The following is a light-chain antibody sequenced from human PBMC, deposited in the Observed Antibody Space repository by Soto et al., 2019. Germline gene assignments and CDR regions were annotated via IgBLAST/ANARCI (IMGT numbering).Light chain of an antibody. Sequence: QSALTQPPSASGSPGQSVTISCSGTSSDVGGYNYVSWYQQHPGRAPRLMIYEVNKRPSGVPDRFSGSKSGDTASLTVSGLQAEDEADYDCSSYTSNRIWVFGGGTTLTVL. CDR2: EVN. J-gene: IGLJ3*02. CDR3: SSYTSNRIWV. CDR1: SSDVGGYNY. V-gene: IGLV2-8*01.